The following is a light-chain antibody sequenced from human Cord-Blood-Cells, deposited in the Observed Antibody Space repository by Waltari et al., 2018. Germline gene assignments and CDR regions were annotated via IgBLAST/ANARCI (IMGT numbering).Light chain of an antibody. CDR1: SSDVGGYNY. Sequence: QSALTQPPSASGSPGQSVTISCTGTSSDVGGYNYFSWYHQHPGKAPKLMIYEVSKRPAGVHDRFSGSKSGNTASLTVSGLQAEDEADYYCSSYAGSNNFVFGGGTKLTVL. J-gene: IGLJ2*01. V-gene: IGLV2-8*01. CDR3: SSYAGSNNFV. CDR2: EVS.